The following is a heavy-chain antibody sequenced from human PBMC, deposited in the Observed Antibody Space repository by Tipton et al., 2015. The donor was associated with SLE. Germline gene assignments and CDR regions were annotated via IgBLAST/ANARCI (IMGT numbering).Heavy chain of an antibody. D-gene: IGHD2-21*01. J-gene: IGHJ5*02. Sequence: QLVQSGAEVKKPGASVKVSCKASGYPFNAYYIHWMRQAPGQGLEWMGWINPNRGGTHYSQKFQGRVTVTRDTSVGTVFMELGRLPADDAAVYYGAGPLWPHGWFDPGGQVPLVTVCS. CDR3: AGPLWPHGWFDP. CDR2: INPNRGGT. CDR1: GYPFNAYY. V-gene: IGHV1-2*02.